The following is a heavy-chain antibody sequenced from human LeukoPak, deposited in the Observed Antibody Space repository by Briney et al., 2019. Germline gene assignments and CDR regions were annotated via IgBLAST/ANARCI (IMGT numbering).Heavy chain of an antibody. J-gene: IGHJ4*02. V-gene: IGHV3-23*01. Sequence: GGSLRLSCAASGFTFDDYATHWVRQAPGKGLEWVSAISGSGGSTYYADSVKGRFTISRDNSKNTLYLQMNSLRAEDTAVYYCAKDRGYSYGTGCYFDYWGQGTLVTVSS. CDR3: AKDRGYSYGTGCYFDY. CDR2: ISGSGGST. CDR1: GFTFDDYA. D-gene: IGHD5-18*01.